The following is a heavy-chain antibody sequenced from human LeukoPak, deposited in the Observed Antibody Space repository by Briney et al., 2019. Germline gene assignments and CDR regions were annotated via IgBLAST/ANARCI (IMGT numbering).Heavy chain of an antibody. V-gene: IGHV3-23*01. Sequence: PGGSLRLSCAASGFTFSSYAMSWVRQAPGKGLEWVSAISGSGGSTYYADSVKGRFTISRDNSKNTLYLQMNSLRAEDTAVYYCAKAGIAARPGYYYYYMDVRGKGTTVTVSS. J-gene: IGHJ6*03. CDR1: GFTFSSYA. CDR2: ISGSGGST. D-gene: IGHD6-6*01. CDR3: AKAGIAARPGYYYYYMDV.